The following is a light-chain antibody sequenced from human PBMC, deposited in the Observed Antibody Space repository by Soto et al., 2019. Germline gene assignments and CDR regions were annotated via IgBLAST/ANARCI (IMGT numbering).Light chain of an antibody. CDR2: GAS. CDR1: QSVSNNY. Sequence: EVVMTQSPATLSVSPGERATLSCRASQSVSNNYLAWYQQKPGQAPRLLIHGASSRATGIPDRFSGSGSGTDFTLTISRLEAEDFAVYYCQQYGTSSWTFGQGTKVDIK. CDR3: QQYGTSSWT. J-gene: IGKJ1*01. V-gene: IGKV3-20*01.